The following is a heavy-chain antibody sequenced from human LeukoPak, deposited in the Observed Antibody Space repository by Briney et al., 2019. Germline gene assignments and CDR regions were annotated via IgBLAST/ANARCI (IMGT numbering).Heavy chain of an antibody. J-gene: IGHJ4*02. CDR3: AKCMSGSGVCLNFDS. V-gene: IGHV3-23*01. CDR2: ISSGDSST. Sequence: GGSLRLSCAASGFTFSSYSMTWVRQAPGKGLQWVSGISSGDSSTYYTDSVKGRFTISRDNSKNTLYLQINSLRAEDTAVYYCAKCMSGSGVCLNFDSWGQGILVTVSS. CDR1: GFTFSSYS. D-gene: IGHD2-21*02.